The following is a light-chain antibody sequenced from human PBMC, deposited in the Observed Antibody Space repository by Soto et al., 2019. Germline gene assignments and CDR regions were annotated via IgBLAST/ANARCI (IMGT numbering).Light chain of an antibody. CDR2: GAF. V-gene: IGKV3-20*01. CDR1: QSVNSK. CDR3: QQYGSSRFT. J-gene: IGKJ3*01. Sequence: EIVMTQSPATLSVSPGERATLSCRASQSVNSKLAWYQQKPGRAPRLLIYGAFRRATGIPDRFSGSGSGTDFTLTISRLEPEDFAVYYCQQYGSSRFTFGPGTKVDIK.